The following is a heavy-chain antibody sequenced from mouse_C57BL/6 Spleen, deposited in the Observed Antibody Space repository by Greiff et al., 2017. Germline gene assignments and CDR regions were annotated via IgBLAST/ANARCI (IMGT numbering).Heavy chain of an antibody. J-gene: IGHJ2*01. V-gene: IGHV5-9*01. CDR3: ARQGYYGSYDDY. CDR1: GFTFSSYT. D-gene: IGHD1-1*01. Sequence: EVMLVESGGGLVKPGGSLKLSCAASGFTFSSYTMSWVRQTPEKRLVWVATISGGGGNTYYPDSVKGRFSISRDNAKNALSLQMSCLRSEDTALYYCARQGYYGSYDDYWGHGTTLTVSS. CDR2: ISGGGGNT.